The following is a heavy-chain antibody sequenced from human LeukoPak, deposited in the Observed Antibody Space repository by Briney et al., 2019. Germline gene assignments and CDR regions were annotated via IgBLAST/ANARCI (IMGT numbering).Heavy chain of an antibody. V-gene: IGHV3-23*01. CDR1: GFTLSSSS. J-gene: IGHJ6*03. Sequence: PGGSLRLSCAASGFTLSSSSMRWVRQAPGKGLEWVSNVSGSGRGEDTYYADSVKGRFTISRDNSNNTLNLQINSLRAEDTAVYYCARDHFGGYYYSYYYMDVWVKGTTVTISS. D-gene: IGHD3-10*01. CDR2: VSGSGRGEDT. CDR3: ARDHFGGYYYSYYYMDV.